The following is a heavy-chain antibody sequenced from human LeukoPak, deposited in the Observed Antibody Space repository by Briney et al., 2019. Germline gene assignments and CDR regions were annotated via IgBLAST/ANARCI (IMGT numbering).Heavy chain of an antibody. V-gene: IGHV1-69*04. CDR3: ARPRPDLIAAAGTFSYYYGMDV. CDR2: IIPILGIA. J-gene: IGHJ6*02. CDR1: GGTFSSYA. Sequence: SVKVSCKASGGTFSSYAISWVRQAPGQGLEWMGRIIPILGIANYAQKFQGRVTITADKSTSTAYMELSSLRSEDTAVYYCARPRPDLIAAAGTFSYYYGMDVWGQGTTVTVSS. D-gene: IGHD6-13*01.